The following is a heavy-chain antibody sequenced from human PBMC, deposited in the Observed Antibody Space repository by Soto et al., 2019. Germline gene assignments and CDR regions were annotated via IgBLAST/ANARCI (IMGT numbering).Heavy chain of an antibody. D-gene: IGHD1-26*01. V-gene: IGHV3-30*18. CDR2: ISYDGSNK. CDR3: AKDRAGGSYYYTDY. CDR1: GFTFSSYG. Sequence: ESGRGVVQPGRSLRLSCAASGFTFSSYGMHWVRQAPGKGLEWVAVISYDGSNKYYADSVKGRFTISRDNSKNTLYLQMNSLRAEDTAVYYCAKDRAGGSYYYTDYWGQGTLVTVSS. J-gene: IGHJ4*02.